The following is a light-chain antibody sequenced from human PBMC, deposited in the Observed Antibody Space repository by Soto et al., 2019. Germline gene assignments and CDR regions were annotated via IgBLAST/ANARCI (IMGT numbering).Light chain of an antibody. J-gene: IGKJ5*01. V-gene: IGKV3-20*01. CDR2: GAS. CDR3: QQYGDSTIT. Sequence: EIRMTQYPATLSVSPGERATLSWGGSQSVSSEFLAWYQRKHGQTPRLLIYGASTRATGIPERFSGSGYGTDLTITISRMETEDFEVYECQQYGDSTITFGQGTRLEIK. CDR1: QSVSSEF.